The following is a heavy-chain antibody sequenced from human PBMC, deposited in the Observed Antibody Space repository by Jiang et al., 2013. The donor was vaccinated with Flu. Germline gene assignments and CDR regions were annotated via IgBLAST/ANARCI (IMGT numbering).Heavy chain of an antibody. V-gene: IGHV4-39*01. J-gene: IGHJ3*02. CDR3: AAYCSSTSCPKTYDAFDI. Sequence: ELLKPSETLSLTCTVSGGSISSSSYYWGWIRQPPGKGLEWIGSIYYSGSTYYNPSLKSRVTISVDTSKNQFSLKLSSVTAADTAVYYCAAYCSSTSCPKTYDAFDIWGQGTMVTVSS. D-gene: IGHD2-2*01. CDR1: GGSISSSSYY. CDR2: IYYSGST.